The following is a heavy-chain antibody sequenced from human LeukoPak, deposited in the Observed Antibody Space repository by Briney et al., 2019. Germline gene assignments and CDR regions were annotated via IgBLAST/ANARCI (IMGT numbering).Heavy chain of an antibody. D-gene: IGHD3-22*01. J-gene: IGHJ4*02. V-gene: IGHV5-51*01. CDR1: GYCFTSYW. CDR3: ARHRRAIFTMTINPADY. Sequence: GESLKISCKGSGYCFTSYWIGGVRPRPGKGLEWMGTIYPGDSDTRYSPSFQGQVTISADKSISTAYLQWSSLKASDTAMYYCARHRRAIFTMTINPADYWGQGTLVTVSS. CDR2: IYPGDSDT.